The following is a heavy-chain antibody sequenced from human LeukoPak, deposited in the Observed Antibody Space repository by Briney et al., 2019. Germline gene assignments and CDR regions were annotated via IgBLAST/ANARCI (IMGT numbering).Heavy chain of an antibody. D-gene: IGHD5-24*01. J-gene: IGHJ4*02. CDR3: ARGTERATAISDY. Sequence: ASVKVSCKASGYTFSDYYLHWVRQAPGQGLEWMGWIHPNTGGTNYAQKFQGRVTMTRDTSITTGYMELSRLRSDDMGVYYCARGTERATAISDYWGQGTLVTVSS. CDR1: GYTFSDYY. V-gene: IGHV1-2*02. CDR2: IHPNTGGT.